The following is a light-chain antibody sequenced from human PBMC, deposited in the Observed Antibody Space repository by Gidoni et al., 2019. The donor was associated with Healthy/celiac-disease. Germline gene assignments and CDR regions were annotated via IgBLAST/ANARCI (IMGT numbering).Light chain of an antibody. V-gene: IGKV1-5*01. CDR3: QQYNSYPRT. J-gene: IGKJ2*01. Sequence: DIQMTQSPSTLSASVGDRVTITCRASQNINSWLAWYQQKPGKAPKLLIYDASSLESGVPSRFSGSGSGTEFTLTITSLQPDDFATYSCQQYNSYPRTFXXXTKLEVK. CDR2: DAS. CDR1: QNINSW.